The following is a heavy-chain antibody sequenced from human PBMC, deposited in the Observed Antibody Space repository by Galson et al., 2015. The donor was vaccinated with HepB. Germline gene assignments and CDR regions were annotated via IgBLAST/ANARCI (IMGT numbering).Heavy chain of an antibody. CDR2: IYPGDSDT. J-gene: IGHJ4*02. D-gene: IGHD3-22*01. V-gene: IGHV5-51*03. Sequence: SGAEVKKPGESLKISCKGSGYRFTSYWIGWVRQMPGKGLEWMGIIYPGDSDTRYSPSFQGQVTISADKSISTAYLQWSSLKASDTAMYYCARAYDSSGYSHPFDYWGQGTLVTVSS. CDR3: ARAYDSSGYSHPFDY. CDR1: GYRFTSYW.